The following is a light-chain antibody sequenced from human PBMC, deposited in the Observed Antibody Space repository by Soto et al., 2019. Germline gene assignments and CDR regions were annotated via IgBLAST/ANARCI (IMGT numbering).Light chain of an antibody. V-gene: IGKV1-5*01. Sequence: DIQMTQSPSTLSASVGERVTITCRASQSVSKWLAWYQQKPGKAPKLLIYDVSRLESGVPSRFSGSGSLTEFTLTISGLQPDDFATYYCQQYKPYNTFGQGTKLEIK. CDR1: QSVSKW. J-gene: IGKJ2*01. CDR2: DVS. CDR3: QQYKPYNT.